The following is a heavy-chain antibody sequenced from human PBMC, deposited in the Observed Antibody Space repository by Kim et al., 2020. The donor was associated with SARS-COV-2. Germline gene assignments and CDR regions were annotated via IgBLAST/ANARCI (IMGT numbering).Heavy chain of an antibody. CDR2: ISYDETNE. J-gene: IGHJ4*02. CDR1: GFIFGSFG. V-gene: IGHV3-30*18. Sequence: GGSLRLSCAASGFIFGSFGMHWVRQAPGKGLEWLAVISYDETNEYYADSVRGRFTISRDNSKSTLYLHVNSLRPEDTAVYYCAKDPTGFSSGWYGGGDYYFDYRGQGTLVTISS. CDR3: AKDPTGFSSGWYGGGDYYFDY. D-gene: IGHD6-13*01.